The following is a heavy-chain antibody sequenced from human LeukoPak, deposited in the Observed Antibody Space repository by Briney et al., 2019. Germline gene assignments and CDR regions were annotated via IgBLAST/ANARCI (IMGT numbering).Heavy chain of an antibody. CDR2: ISYDGRNK. J-gene: IGHJ4*02. D-gene: IGHD3-3*01. CDR1: GFIFSKYG. CDR3: ARDLIDFWSGYSYYFDY. V-gene: IGHV3-30*03. Sequence: GKSLRLSCAASGFIFSKYGMYWVRQAPGKGLEWVAVISYDGRNKYYVDSVKGRFTISRDDSTNMVFLQLNSLRSEDTAVYYCARDLIDFWSGYSYYFDYWGQGTLVTVSS.